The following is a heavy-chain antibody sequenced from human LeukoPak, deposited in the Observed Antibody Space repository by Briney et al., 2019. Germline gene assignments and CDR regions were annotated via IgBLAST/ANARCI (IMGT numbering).Heavy chain of an antibody. J-gene: IGHJ5*02. CDR2: IIPIFGTA. V-gene: IGHV1-69*05. D-gene: IGHD2-15*01. Sequence: SVKVSCKASGYTFTSYGISWVRQAPGQGLEWMGGIIPIFGTANYAQKFQGRVTITTDESTSTAYMELSSLRSEDTAVYYCARVSGGGSCYFGLCWFDPWGQGTLVTVSS. CDR3: ARVSGGGSCYFGLCWFDP. CDR1: GYTFTSYG.